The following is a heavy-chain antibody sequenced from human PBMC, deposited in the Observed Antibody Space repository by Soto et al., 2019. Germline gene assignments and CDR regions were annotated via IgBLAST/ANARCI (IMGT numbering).Heavy chain of an antibody. V-gene: IGHV4-39*01. D-gene: IGHD4-17*01. CDR1: GGSISSSSYY. CDR2: IYYSGST. Sequence: QLQLQESGPGLVKPSETLSLTCTVSGGSISSSSYYWGWIRQPPGKGLEWIGSIYYSGSTYYNPSLKSRVTISVDTSKNQFSLKLSSVTAADTAVYYCARPPYGGHDAFDIWGQGTMVTVSS. CDR3: ARPPYGGHDAFDI. J-gene: IGHJ3*02.